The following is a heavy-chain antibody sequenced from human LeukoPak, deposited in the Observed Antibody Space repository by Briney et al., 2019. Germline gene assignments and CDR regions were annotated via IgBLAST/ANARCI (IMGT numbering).Heavy chain of an antibody. CDR1: GFTFSSYA. J-gene: IGHJ4*02. CDR3: ATDSCSGGSCFDY. CDR2: IRGSDLRT. Sequence: GGSLRLSCAASGFTFSSYAMSWVRQAPGKGLEWVSGIRGSDLRTYYADSVKGRFTISRDNSKNTLYLQMDSLRAEDTAIYYCATDSCSGGSCFDYWGQGTLVTVSS. V-gene: IGHV3-23*01. D-gene: IGHD2-15*01.